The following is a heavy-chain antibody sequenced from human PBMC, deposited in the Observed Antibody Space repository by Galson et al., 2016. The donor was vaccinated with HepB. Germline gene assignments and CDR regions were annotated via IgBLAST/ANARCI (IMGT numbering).Heavy chain of an antibody. CDR2: INVGNGNT. CDR3: AREHDIWTSYAFDI. J-gene: IGHJ3*02. CDR1: GFTLTSYA. Sequence: SVKVSCKASGFTLTSYAIKWVRQAPGQRLEWMGWINVGNGNTKYSEKFQGRVTITRDTSASTVYMKLSSLRSEDTAVYYCAREHDIWTSYAFDIWSQGTMITVSS. V-gene: IGHV1-3*01. D-gene: IGHD3/OR15-3a*01.